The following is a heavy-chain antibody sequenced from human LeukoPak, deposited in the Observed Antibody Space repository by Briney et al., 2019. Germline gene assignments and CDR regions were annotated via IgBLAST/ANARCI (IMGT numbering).Heavy chain of an antibody. CDR2: ISSSGSTI. CDR1: GFTFSDYY. CDR3: ASESYSSSWPRGGNWFDP. D-gene: IGHD6-13*01. Sequence: GGSLRLSCAASGFTFSDYYMSWIRQAPGKGLEWVSYISSSGSTIYYADSVKGRFTISRDNAKNSLYLQMNSLRAEDTAVYYCASESYSSSWPRGGNWFDPWGQGTLVTASS. J-gene: IGHJ5*02. V-gene: IGHV3-11*04.